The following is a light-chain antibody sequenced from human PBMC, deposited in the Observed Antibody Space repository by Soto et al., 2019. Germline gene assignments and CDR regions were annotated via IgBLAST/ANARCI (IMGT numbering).Light chain of an antibody. CDR3: QQRSDSIT. CDR2: DAS. V-gene: IGKV3-11*01. CDR1: HSVTTH. Sequence: LSCWASHSVTTHLAWFQQRPGQTPRLLIYDASTRAPGIPARFSGRGSGADFTLTISSLEPEDFAVYYCQQRSDSITFGQGTRLEIK. J-gene: IGKJ5*01.